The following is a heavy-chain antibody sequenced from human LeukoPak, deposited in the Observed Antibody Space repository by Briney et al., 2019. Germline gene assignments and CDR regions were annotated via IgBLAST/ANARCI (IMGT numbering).Heavy chain of an antibody. Sequence: SETLSLTCTVSGGSISSSSYYWGWIRQPPGKGLEWIGSIYYSGSTYYNPSLKSRVTISLDTSKNQFSLKLSSVTAADTAVYYCARAYDWGFPYYYYYMDVWGKGTTVTVSS. CDR2: IYYSGST. J-gene: IGHJ6*03. CDR1: GGSISSSSYY. CDR3: ARAYDWGFPYYYYYMDV. V-gene: IGHV4-39*07. D-gene: IGHD3-16*01.